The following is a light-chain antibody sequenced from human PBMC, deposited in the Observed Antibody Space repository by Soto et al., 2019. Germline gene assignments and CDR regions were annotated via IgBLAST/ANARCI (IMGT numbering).Light chain of an antibody. CDR2: GAS. Sequence: EIVLTQSPGTLSLSPGERATLSCRASQSVSSSYLAWYQQKPGQAPRLLIYGASSRATGIPDRFSGSGSGTDFTRTISRLEPEDFALYYCQQYGSSPYTFDQGTKLEIK. V-gene: IGKV3-20*01. J-gene: IGKJ2*01. CDR1: QSVSSSY. CDR3: QQYGSSPYT.